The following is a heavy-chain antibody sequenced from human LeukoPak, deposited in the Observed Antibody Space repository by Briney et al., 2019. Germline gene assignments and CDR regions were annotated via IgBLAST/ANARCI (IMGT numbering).Heavy chain of an antibody. V-gene: IGHV3-48*03. CDR3: ARDPDYDILTGYGDY. Sequence: GGSLRLSCAASGFTFSSYEMNWVRQAPGKGLEWVSYISSSGSTIYYADSVKGRFTISRDNAKNSLYLQMNSLRAEDTAVYYCARDPDYDILTGYGDYWGQGTLVTVSS. CDR2: ISSSGSTI. J-gene: IGHJ4*02. CDR1: GFTFSSYE. D-gene: IGHD3-9*01.